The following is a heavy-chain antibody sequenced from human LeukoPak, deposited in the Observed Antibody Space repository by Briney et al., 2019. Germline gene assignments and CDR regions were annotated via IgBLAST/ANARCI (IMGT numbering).Heavy chain of an antibody. CDR2: INPSSGGT. D-gene: IGHD3-22*01. CDR3: AAYYYDSSGYALPYFQH. CDR1: GYTFTGYY. J-gene: IGHJ1*01. V-gene: IGHV1-2*02. Sequence: ASVKVSCKASGYTFTGYYMHWVRQAPGQGLEWMGWINPSSGGTNYAQKFQGRVAMTRDTSISTAYMELSRLRSDDTAVYYCAAYYYDSSGYALPYFQHWGQGTLVTVSS.